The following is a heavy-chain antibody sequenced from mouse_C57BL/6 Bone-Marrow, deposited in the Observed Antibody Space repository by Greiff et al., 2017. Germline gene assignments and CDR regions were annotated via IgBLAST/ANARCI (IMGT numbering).Heavy chain of an antibody. CDR1: GYTFTSYD. J-gene: IGHJ1*03. CDR2: IYPRDGST. Sequence: QVQLQQSGPELVKPGASVKLSCKASGYTFTSYDINWVKQRPGQGLEWIGWIYPRDGSTKYNEKFKGKATLTVDTSSSTAYMELHSLTSEDSAVYFCARLDFDCSGGDWYFDVWGTGTTVTVSS. CDR3: ARLDFDCSGGDWYFDV. V-gene: IGHV1-85*01. D-gene: IGHD1-1*01.